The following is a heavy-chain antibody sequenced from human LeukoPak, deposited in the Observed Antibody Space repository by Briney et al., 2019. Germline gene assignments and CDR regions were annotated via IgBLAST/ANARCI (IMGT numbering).Heavy chain of an antibody. D-gene: IGHD6-19*01. V-gene: IGHV3-30*18. J-gene: IGHJ5*02. CDR2: ISYDGSNK. CDR1: GFTFSSYG. Sequence: PGRSLRLSCAASGFTFSSYGMHWVRQAPGKGLEWVAVISYDGSNKYYADSVKGRFTISRDNSKNTLYLQMNSLRAEDTAVYYCAKDDGYSSGFSWFDPWGQGTLVTVSS. CDR3: AKDDGYSSGFSWFDP.